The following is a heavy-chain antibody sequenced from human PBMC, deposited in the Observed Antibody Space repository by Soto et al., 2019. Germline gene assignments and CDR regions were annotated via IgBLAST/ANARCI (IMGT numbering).Heavy chain of an antibody. J-gene: IGHJ6*02. D-gene: IGHD6-13*01. CDR3: AAPDIIAAAADYYSYAMDV. Sequence: GASVKVSCKASGFTFTSSAVQWVRQARGQRLEWIGWIVVGSGNTNYAQKFQERVTITRDMSTSTAYMELSSLRSEDTAVYYCAAPDIIAAAADYYSYAMDVWGQGPTVTVSS. CDR2: IVVGSGNT. CDR1: GFTFTSSA. V-gene: IGHV1-58*01.